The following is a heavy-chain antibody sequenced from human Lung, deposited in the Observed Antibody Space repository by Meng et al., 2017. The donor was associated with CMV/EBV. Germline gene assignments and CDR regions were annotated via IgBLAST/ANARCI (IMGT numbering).Heavy chain of an antibody. CDR1: GYTFTNYG. V-gene: IGHV1-18*01. J-gene: IGHJ4*02. CDR3: ARVEVGITSGDY. Sequence: QGQMGKGGGEVKKPGASVKVSCKAAGYTFTNYGITWVRQAPGQGLEWMGWINAYNGDTNYAQTLQGRVTMTTDTSTSTAYMELRSLRSDDTAVYYCARVEVGITSGDYWGQGTLVTVSS. CDR2: INAYNGDT. D-gene: IGHD1-26*01.